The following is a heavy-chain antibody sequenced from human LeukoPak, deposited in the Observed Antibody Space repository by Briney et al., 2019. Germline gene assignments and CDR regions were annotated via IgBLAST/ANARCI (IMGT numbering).Heavy chain of an antibody. CDR1: GYTLTSYY. CDR2: INPSGGST. J-gene: IGHJ4*02. D-gene: IGHD3-22*01. CDR3: ARGENYYDSSGSYNYFVY. V-gene: IGHV1-46*01. Sequence: ASVKVSCEASGYTLTSYYMHWVRQAPGQGLEWMGIINPSGGSTSYAQKFQGRVTFTRDTSASTAYMELSSLISEDMAVYYCARGENYYDSSGSYNYFVYWGQGTLVTVSS.